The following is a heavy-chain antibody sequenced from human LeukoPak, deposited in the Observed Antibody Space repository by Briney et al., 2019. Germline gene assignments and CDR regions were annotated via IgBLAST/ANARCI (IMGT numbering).Heavy chain of an antibody. V-gene: IGHV1-18*01. Sequence: GASVKVSCKASGYTFTSYGISWVRQAPGQGLEWMGWISAYNGNTNYAQKLQGRVTMTTDTSTSTAYMELRSLRSDDTAVYYCARERGRDYGSGSKFDAFDIWGQGTMVTVSS. D-gene: IGHD3-10*01. J-gene: IGHJ3*02. CDR2: ISAYNGNT. CDR3: ARERGRDYGSGSKFDAFDI. CDR1: GYTFTSYG.